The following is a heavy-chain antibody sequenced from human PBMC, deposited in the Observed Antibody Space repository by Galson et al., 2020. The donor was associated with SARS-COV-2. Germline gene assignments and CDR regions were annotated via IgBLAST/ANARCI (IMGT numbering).Heavy chain of an antibody. J-gene: IGHJ4*02. Sequence: ASVKVSCKASGYTFTSYGISWVRQAPGQGLEWMGWISAYNGNTNYAQKLQGRVTMTTDTSTSTAYMERRRLRSDDTAVYYCARGEDYGSGSQEFDYWGQGTLVSVAS. V-gene: IGHV1-18*01. CDR3: ARGEDYGSGSQEFDY. D-gene: IGHD3-10*01. CDR1: GYTFTSYG. CDR2: ISAYNGNT.